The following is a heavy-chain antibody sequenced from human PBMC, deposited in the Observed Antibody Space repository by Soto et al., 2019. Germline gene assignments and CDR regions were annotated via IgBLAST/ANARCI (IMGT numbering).Heavy chain of an antibody. D-gene: IGHD3-9*01. J-gene: IGHJ6*03. CDR2: IYPGDSDT. CDR1: GYSFTSYW. Sequence: PGESLKISCKGSGYSFTSYWIGWVRQMPGKGLEWMGIIYPGDSDTRYSPSFQGQVTISADKSISTAYLQWSSLKASDTAMYYCARHNGGADVLRYHFRHTGLYCCYYMDVWGKVRTVTV. V-gene: IGHV5-51*01. CDR3: ARHNGGADVLRYHFRHTGLYCCYYMDV.